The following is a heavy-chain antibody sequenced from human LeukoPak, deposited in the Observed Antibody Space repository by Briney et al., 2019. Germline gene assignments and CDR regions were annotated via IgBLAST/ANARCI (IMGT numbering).Heavy chain of an antibody. CDR3: ARDEGYDSSGYYFH. D-gene: IGHD3-22*01. CDR2: ISGSGGST. J-gene: IGHJ4*02. Sequence: GESLRLSCAASGFPFSSYAMSWVRQAPGKGLEWVSAISGSGGSTYYADSVKGRFTISRDNSKNTLYLQMNSLRAEDTAVYYCARDEGYDSSGYYFHWGQGTLVTVSS. V-gene: IGHV3-23*01. CDR1: GFPFSSYA.